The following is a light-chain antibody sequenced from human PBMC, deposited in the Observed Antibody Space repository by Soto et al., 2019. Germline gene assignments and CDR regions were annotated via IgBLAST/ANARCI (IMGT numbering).Light chain of an antibody. J-gene: IGKJ4*01. CDR1: QSVSSSY. CDR2: GAS. Sequence: EIVLTQSPGTLSLSPGERDTISCRASQSVSSSYLAWYQQKPGQAPRLLIYGASSRATGIPDRFSGSGSGTDFTLTISRLEPEDFAVYYCQQYGSLLTFGGGTKVDIK. V-gene: IGKV3-20*01. CDR3: QQYGSLLT.